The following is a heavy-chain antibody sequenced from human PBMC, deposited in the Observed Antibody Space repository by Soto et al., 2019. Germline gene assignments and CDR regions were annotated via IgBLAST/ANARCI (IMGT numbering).Heavy chain of an antibody. J-gene: IGHJ4*02. CDR3: ARAGLIPGVLYY. CDR2: INHSGST. Sequence: QVQLQQWGAGLLKPSETLSLTCAVYDGSSNNYYWSWIRQPPGKGLEWIGEINHSGSTNYNASLKGRFTISEDTSKNQFSLELRFVTAADTAVYYCARAGLIPGVLYYWGPGTLVTVSS. CDR1: DGSSNNYY. V-gene: IGHV4-34*01. D-gene: IGHD3-10*01.